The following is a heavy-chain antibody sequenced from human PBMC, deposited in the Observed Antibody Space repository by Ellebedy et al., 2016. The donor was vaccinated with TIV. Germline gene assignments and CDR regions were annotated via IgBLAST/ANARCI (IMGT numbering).Heavy chain of an antibody. Sequence: GESLKISXAASGFTFSSYAMSWVRQAPGTGLEWVSAISGSGVSTYYADSVKGRFTISRDNSRNTLYLQMNSLRAEDTALYYCAYGSGDTIHYYFDYWGQGSLVTVSS. CDR3: AYGSGDTIHYYFDY. J-gene: IGHJ4*02. CDR1: GFTFSSYA. D-gene: IGHD3-10*01. CDR2: ISGSGVST. V-gene: IGHV3-23*01.